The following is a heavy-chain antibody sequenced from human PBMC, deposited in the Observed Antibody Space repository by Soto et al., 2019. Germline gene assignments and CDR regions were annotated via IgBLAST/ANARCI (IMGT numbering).Heavy chain of an antibody. V-gene: IGHV5-51*01. CDR1: GYSFTSYW. CDR2: IYPGDSDT. Sequence: GESLKICCKGSGYSFTSYWIAWVRQMPGKGLECMGIIYPGDSDTRYSPSFQGQVTISVDKSINTAYLQWSSLRASATAIYYCERHGKLSSMPKYFDSWGQGALVTVSS. CDR3: ERHGKLSSMPKYFDS. J-gene: IGHJ4*02. D-gene: IGHD1-1*01.